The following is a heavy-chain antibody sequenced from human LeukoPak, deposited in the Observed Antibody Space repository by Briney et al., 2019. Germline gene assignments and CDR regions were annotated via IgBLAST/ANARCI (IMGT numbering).Heavy chain of an antibody. V-gene: IGHV3-53*01. Sequence: GGSLRLSCAASGFTVSSNYMSWVRQAPGKGLDWVSVIYSGGSTYYADSVKGRFTISRDNSKNTLYLQMNSLRAEDTAVYYCASYVDTAMAAGVAFDIWGQGTMVTVSS. D-gene: IGHD5-18*01. J-gene: IGHJ3*02. CDR2: IYSGGST. CDR1: GFTVSSNY. CDR3: ASYVDTAMAAGVAFDI.